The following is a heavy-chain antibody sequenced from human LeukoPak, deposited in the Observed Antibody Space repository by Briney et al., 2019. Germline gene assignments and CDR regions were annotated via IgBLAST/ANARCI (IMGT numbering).Heavy chain of an antibody. CDR3: ARTIGSSSGRIDY. CDR2: IYYSGSA. V-gene: IGHV4-39*07. J-gene: IGHJ4*02. CDR1: GGSISSSSYS. Sequence: SETLSLTCTVSGGSISSSSYSWGWIRQPPGKGLEWIGSIYYSGSAYYNPSLRSRVTISVDTSKNQFSLKLSSATAADTAVYYCARTIGSSSGRIDYWGQGTLVTVSS. D-gene: IGHD6-6*01.